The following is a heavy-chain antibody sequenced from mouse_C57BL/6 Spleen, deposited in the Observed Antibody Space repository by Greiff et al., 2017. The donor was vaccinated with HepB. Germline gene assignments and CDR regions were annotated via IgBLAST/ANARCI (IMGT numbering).Heavy chain of an antibody. CDR1: GFSLTSYG. CDR3: AKNSAYGSSYFDY. J-gene: IGHJ2*01. V-gene: IGHV2-5*01. CDR2: IWRGGST. Sequence: QVQLQQSGPGLVQPSQSLSITCTVSGFSLTSYGVHWVRQSPGKGLEWLGVIWRGGSTDYNAAFMSRLSITKDNSKSQVFFKMNSLQADDTAIYYCAKNSAYGSSYFDYWGQGTTLTVSS. D-gene: IGHD1-1*01.